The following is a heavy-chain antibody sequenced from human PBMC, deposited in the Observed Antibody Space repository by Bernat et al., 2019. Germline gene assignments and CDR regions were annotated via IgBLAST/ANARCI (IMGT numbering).Heavy chain of an antibody. CDR2: IYYSGST. D-gene: IGHD3-10*01. CDR3: ARGGAYGSLYYYYMDV. Sequence: QVQLQESGPGLVKPSETLSLSCTVSGGSIRSYYWSWIRQPPGRGLEWIGFIYYSGSTNYNPSLNSRVTISVDTSKNQFSLKLSSVTAADTAVYYCARGGAYGSLYYYYMDVWGKGTTVTVSS. V-gene: IGHV4-59*01. CDR1: GGSIRSYY. J-gene: IGHJ6*03.